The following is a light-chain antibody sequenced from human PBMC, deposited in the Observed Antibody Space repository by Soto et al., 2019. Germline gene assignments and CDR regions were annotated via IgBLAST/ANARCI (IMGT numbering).Light chain of an antibody. J-gene: IGKJ1*01. CDR2: GAS. V-gene: IGKV3-20*01. CDR3: QQYGSSPWT. CDR1: QSVSSSY. Sequence: EIVLTQSPGTLSLSPGERATLSCRASQSVSSSYLAWYQQKPGQAPRPLLYGASSRAIGIPARFSGSGSGTDFTLTISRLEPEDFAVYYCQQYGSSPWTFGQGTKVEIK.